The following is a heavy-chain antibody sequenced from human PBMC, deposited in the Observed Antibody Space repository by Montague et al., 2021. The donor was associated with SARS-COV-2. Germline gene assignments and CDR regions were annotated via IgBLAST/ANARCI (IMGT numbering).Heavy chain of an antibody. CDR2: IYFGGGT. D-gene: IGHD5-12*01. Sequence: IYFGGGTYYNPCLKSRVTISVDTSKNQFSLQLTSVNAASTAVYLCARDVGKGFSGYEAGGGFDYWAQGTLFRVS. V-gene: IGHV4-39*07. CDR3: ARDVGKGFSGYEAGGGFDY. J-gene: IGHJ4*02.